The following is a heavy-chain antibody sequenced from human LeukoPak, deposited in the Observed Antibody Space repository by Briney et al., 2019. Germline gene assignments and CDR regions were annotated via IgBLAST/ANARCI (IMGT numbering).Heavy chain of an antibody. CDR2: IGTAGNT. D-gene: IGHD6-19*01. CDR1: GFTFSSHD. Sequence: GGSLRLSCAASGFTFSSHDMHWVRQPTGKGLEWVSVIGTAGNTYYTDSVKGRFTISRENAKDSLYLQMDNLRAEDTAVYYCARSKSYSSGWTDFDCWGQGTLVTVSS. V-gene: IGHV3-13*01. J-gene: IGHJ4*02. CDR3: ARSKSYSSGWTDFDC.